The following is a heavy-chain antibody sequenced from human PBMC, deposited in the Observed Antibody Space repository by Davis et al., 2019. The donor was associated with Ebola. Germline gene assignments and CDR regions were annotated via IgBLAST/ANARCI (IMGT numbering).Heavy chain of an antibody. CDR2: FDPEDGET. D-gene: IGHD6-13*01. CDR3: RMAAARLYGMDV. CDR1: GYTLTELS. V-gene: IGHV1-24*01. Sequence: ASVKVSCKVSGYTLTELSMHWVRQAPGKGLEWMGGFDPEDGETIYAQKFQGRVTMTEDTSTDTAYMELSSLRSEDTAVYYCRMAAARLYGMDVWGQGTTVTVSS. J-gene: IGHJ6*02.